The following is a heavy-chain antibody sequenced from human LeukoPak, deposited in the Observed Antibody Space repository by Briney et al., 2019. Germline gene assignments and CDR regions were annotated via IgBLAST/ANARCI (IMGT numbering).Heavy chain of an antibody. J-gene: IGHJ4*02. V-gene: IGHV5-51*01. Sequence: ESLLFSTRGASYSFITYRIDWICQMPGKGLEWMGIIYPGDSDTRYSPSFQGQVTISADKSISTAYLQWNSLKASDTAIYYCARGAARGYYWNYFDYWGQGTLVTVSS. D-gene: IGHD3-22*01. CDR1: SYSFITYR. CDR2: IYPGDSDT. CDR3: ARGAARGYYWNYFDY.